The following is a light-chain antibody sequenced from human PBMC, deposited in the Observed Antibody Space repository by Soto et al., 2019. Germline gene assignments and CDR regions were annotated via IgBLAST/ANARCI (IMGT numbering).Light chain of an antibody. J-gene: IGKJ3*01. CDR2: GAS. CDR1: QSVSSSY. V-gene: IGKV3-20*01. CDR3: QQYGSSPQT. Sequence: EIVMTQSPATLSLSPVERATLSCRASQSVSSSYLAWYQQKPGQAPRLLIYGASSRATGIPDRFSGSGSGTDFTLTISRLEPEDFAVYYCQQYGSSPQTFGPGTKVDIK.